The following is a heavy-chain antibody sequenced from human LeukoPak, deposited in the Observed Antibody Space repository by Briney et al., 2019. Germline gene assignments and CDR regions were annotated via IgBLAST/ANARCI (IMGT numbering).Heavy chain of an antibody. CDR2: INPNSGGT. D-gene: IGHD2-15*01. J-gene: IGHJ5*02. Sequence: ASVKVSCKASGYTFTGYYMHWVRQAPGQGLEWMGWINPNSGGTNYAQKFQGRVTVTRDTSISTAYMELSRLRSDDTAVYYCARAVVVVAATILYNWFDPWGQGTLVTVSS. CDR1: GYTFTGYY. V-gene: IGHV1-2*02. CDR3: ARAVVVVAATILYNWFDP.